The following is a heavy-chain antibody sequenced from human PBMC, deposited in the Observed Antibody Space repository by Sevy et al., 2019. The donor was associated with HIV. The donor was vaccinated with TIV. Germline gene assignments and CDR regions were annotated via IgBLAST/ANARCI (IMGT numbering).Heavy chain of an antibody. J-gene: IGHJ4*02. Sequence: GESLKISCKGSGYSFTSYWIGWVRQMPGKGLEWMGIIYPGDSDTRYSPPFQGQVTISADKSISTAYLQGSSLKASDTAMYYCARRARCSGGSCYLGSPNYFDYWGQGTLVTVSS. CDR3: ARRARCSGGSCYLGSPNYFDY. D-gene: IGHD2-15*01. CDR2: IYPGDSDT. CDR1: GYSFTSYW. V-gene: IGHV5-51*01.